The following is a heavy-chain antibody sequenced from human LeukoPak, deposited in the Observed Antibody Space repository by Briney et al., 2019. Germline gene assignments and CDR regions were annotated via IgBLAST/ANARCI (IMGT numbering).Heavy chain of an antibody. Sequence: GGSLRLSCAASGFTFSIYAMSWVRQAPGKGLEWVSAISGSGGTAYYADSVKGRFTISRDNSKNTLYLQMNSLRAEDTAVYYCARWYCSSTSCYYDYWGQGTLVTVSS. D-gene: IGHD2-2*01. V-gene: IGHV3-23*01. CDR2: ISGSGGTA. CDR1: GFTFSIYA. CDR3: ARWYCSSTSCYYDY. J-gene: IGHJ4*02.